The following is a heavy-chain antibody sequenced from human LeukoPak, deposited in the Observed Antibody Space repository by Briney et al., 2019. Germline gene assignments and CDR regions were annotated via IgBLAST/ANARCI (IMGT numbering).Heavy chain of an antibody. J-gene: IGHJ4*02. CDR2: ISYDVSNK. Sequence: GGSLRLSCAASGFTFDDYVMHWVRQAPGKGLEWVAVISYDVSNKYYAESVKGRFTISRDNSKNTLYLQMNSLRTEDTAVYYCAKGAYSDYPFDYWGQGTLVTVSS. CDR3: AKGAYSDYPFDY. CDR1: GFTFDDYV. V-gene: IGHV3-30*18. D-gene: IGHD4-11*01.